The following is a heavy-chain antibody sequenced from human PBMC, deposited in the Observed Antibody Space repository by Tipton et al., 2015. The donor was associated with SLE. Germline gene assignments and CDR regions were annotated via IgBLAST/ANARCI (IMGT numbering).Heavy chain of an antibody. CDR3: AKYIGRGYNYYYMDV. V-gene: IGHV3-9*01. D-gene: IGHD5-12*01. CDR1: GFSFEDHV. Sequence: SLRLSCAASGFSFEDHVMHWVRQPPGKGLEWVSGISGNSGRIAYEDSVKGRFTISRDNAKNSLYLQMNSLRAEDTDLYYCAKYIGRGYNYYYMDVRGNGTSITVSS. J-gene: IGHJ6*03. CDR2: ISGNSGRI.